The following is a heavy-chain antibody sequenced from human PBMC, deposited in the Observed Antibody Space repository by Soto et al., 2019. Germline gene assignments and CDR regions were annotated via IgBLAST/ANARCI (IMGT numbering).Heavy chain of an antibody. CDR1: GFIFSDFG. J-gene: IGHJ3*01. V-gene: IGHV3-30*18. CDR3: VKGDLDTAVVNSPDAFDF. D-gene: IGHD5-18*01. CDR2: ISYDGNNN. Sequence: PGGSLRLSCEASGFIFSDFGMHWVRQALGKGLEWVAVISYDGNNNYYAQSVQGRFTISRDNYKNTLFLNMDSLRHEDTAVYHCVKGDLDTAVVNSPDAFDFWGPGTMVTVSS.